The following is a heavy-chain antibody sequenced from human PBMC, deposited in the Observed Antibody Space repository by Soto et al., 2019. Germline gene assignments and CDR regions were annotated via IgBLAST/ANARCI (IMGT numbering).Heavy chain of an antibody. CDR2: MNPNSGNA. CDR1: GYSFTRHD. D-gene: IGHD4-17*01. Sequence: ASVKFSCTATGYSFTRHDINWLRQAAGQGLEWMGWMNPNSGNAVYAQKFQGRVTMTRNTSITTAYIEVTSLKSEDTAVYFCARGAYNDYSRWFDRWGQGNLVTV. CDR3: ARGAYNDYSRWFDR. J-gene: IGHJ5*02. V-gene: IGHV1-8*01.